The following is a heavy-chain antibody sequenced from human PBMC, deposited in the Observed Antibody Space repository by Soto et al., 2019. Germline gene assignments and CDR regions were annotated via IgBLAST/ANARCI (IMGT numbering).Heavy chain of an antibody. CDR1: GGSISSYY. Sequence: QVQLQESGPGLVKPSETLSLTCTVSGGSISSYYWSWIRQPPGKGLEWIGYLDYSGSTNYNPSLKRRVTIQADTSKIRFSLTLRSATAADTAVYYWARRYDFWSGYLYYYAMDVWGKATTVTVSS. D-gene: IGHD3-3*01. V-gene: IGHV4-59*08. CDR2: LDYSGST. J-gene: IGHJ6*04. CDR3: ARRYDFWSGYLYYYAMDV.